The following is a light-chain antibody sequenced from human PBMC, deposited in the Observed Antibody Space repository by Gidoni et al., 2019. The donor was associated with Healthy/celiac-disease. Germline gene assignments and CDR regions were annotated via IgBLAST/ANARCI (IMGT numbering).Light chain of an antibody. V-gene: IGLV3-9*01. J-gene: IGLJ2*01. Sequence: SYELTQPLSVSVALGQMARITCGGNNIGSKNVHWYQQKPGQAPVLVIYRDSNRPSGIPERFSGSNSGNTATLTISRAQAGDEADYYCQVWDSSTEGVFGGGTKLTVL. CDR2: RDS. CDR1: NIGSKN. CDR3: QVWDSSTEGV.